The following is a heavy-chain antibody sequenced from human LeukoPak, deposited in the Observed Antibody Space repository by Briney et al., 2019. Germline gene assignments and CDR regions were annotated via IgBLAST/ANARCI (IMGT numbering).Heavy chain of an antibody. CDR2: IYYSGST. J-gene: IGHJ4*02. V-gene: IGHV4-59*01. CDR1: GGPISSYY. D-gene: IGHD6-13*01. Sequence: SKTPSLTCTVSGGPISSYYWSWIRQPPGKGLEWIGYIYYSGSTNYNPSLKSRVTISVDTSKNQFSLKLSSVTAADTAVYYCARTKSWTPYYFDYWGQGTLVTVSS. CDR3: ARTKSWTPYYFDY.